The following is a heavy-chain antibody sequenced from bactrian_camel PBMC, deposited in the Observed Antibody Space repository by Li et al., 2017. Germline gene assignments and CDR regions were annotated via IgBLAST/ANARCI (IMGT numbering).Heavy chain of an antibody. CDR1: GYTVSTYC. Sequence: HVQLVESGGGSVQAGGSLRLSCAASGYTVSTYCMGWFRQVPGKEREGVAGIDSDGSTYYADSVKGRFTISRDNAKNTLYLQMNSLETEDTAVYYCAAERKVAGTRDDFGYWGQGTQVTVS. D-gene: IGHD6*01. CDR2: IDSDGST. CDR3: AAERKVAGTRDDFGY. V-gene: IGHV3S9*01. J-gene: IGHJ6*01.